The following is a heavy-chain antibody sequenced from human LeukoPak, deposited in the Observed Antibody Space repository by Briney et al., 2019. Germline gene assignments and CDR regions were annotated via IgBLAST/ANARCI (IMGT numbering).Heavy chain of an antibody. V-gene: IGHV3-64D*06. CDR1: GFTVSNKY. Sequence: GGSLRLSCVASGFTVSNKYMSWVRQAPGKGLEYVSSISSEGKTTYYADSVKGRFTISRDNSKNTLYLQMSSLRPEDTAVYYCVKDRWVDHWGQGTLVTVSS. CDR3: VKDRWVDH. J-gene: IGHJ4*02. D-gene: IGHD6-13*01. CDR2: ISSEGKTT.